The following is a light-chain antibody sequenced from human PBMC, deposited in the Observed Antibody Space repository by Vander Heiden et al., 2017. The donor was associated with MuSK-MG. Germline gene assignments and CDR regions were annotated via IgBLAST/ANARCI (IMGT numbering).Light chain of an antibody. CDR3: QQYYNNPVT. V-gene: IGKV4-1*01. J-gene: IGKJ3*01. Sequence: DIVVTQSPDSLAVSLGERATINCRSSQSLLSSANDENHLVWYQQRPGQPPRLLIHWASTRASGVSDRFSGSGSGTDFTLTISSLQAEDVAVYYCQQYYNNPVTFGPGTKVEIK. CDR2: WAS. CDR1: QSLLSSANDENH.